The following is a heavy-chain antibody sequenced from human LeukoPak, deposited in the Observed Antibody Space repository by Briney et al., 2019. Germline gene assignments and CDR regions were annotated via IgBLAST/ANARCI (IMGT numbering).Heavy chain of an antibody. CDR3: ARASGSYSFDY. Sequence: TGGSLRLSCAASGFTFSTYAMSWVRQAPGKGLEWVSAIHPTEGTTFYADSVKGRFTISRDNSRNTLYLQLNSLRAEDTAVYYCARASGSYSFDYWGQGTLVTVSS. J-gene: IGHJ4*02. D-gene: IGHD1-26*01. CDR2: IHPTEGTT. CDR1: GFTFSTYA. V-gene: IGHV3-23*01.